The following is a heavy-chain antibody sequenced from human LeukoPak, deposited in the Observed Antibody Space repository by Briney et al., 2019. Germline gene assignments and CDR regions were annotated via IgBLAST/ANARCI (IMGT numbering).Heavy chain of an antibody. CDR2: ISWNSGSI. Sequence: GGSLRLSCAASGFTFDDYAMHWVRQAPGKGLEWVSGISWNSGSIGYADSVEGRFTISRDNAKNSLYLQMNSLRAEDTALYYCAKVLRGSGWRELFDYWGQGTLVTVSS. CDR3: AKVLRGSGWRELFDY. D-gene: IGHD6-19*01. V-gene: IGHV3-9*01. J-gene: IGHJ4*02. CDR1: GFTFDDYA.